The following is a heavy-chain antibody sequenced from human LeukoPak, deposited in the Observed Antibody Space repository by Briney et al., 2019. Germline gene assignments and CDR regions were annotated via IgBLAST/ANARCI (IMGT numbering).Heavy chain of an antibody. V-gene: IGHV4-4*02. CDR1: GGSISSSNW. D-gene: IGHD2-2*01. CDR2: IYHSGSA. J-gene: IGHJ4*02. Sequence: SGTLSLTCAVSGGSISSSNWWSWVRQPPGKGLEWIGEIYHSGSANYNPSLKNRVTISIDKSKNQFSLKLSSVTAADTAVYYCAREAAMKYFDYWGQGTLVTVSS. CDR3: AREAAMKYFDY.